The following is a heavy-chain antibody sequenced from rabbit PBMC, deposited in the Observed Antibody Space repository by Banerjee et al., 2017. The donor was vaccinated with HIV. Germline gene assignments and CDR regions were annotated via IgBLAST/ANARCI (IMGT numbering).Heavy chain of an antibody. J-gene: IGHJ4*01. D-gene: IGHD6-1*01. CDR2: IYTGSGST. V-gene: IGHV1S45*01. Sequence: QEQLVEYGGDLVQPEGSLTLTCTASGFSFISNAMCWVRQAPGKGLEWIGCIYTGSGSTYYASWAKGRFTVSKTSSTTVTLQMTSLTAADTATYFCARYYTGYGAYGYAFNLWGPGTLVTVS. CDR1: GFSFISNA. CDR3: ARYYTGYGAYGYAFNL.